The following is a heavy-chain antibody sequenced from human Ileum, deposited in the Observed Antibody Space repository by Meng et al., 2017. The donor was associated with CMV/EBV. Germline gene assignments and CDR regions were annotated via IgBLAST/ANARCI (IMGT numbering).Heavy chain of an antibody. CDR1: GYTFTSNN. Sequence: QVQLVQSGSELKKPGASVKVSCKASGYTFTSNNLIWVRQAPGQGPEWMGWIDTYTGNPTYARDFTGRFVFSLDTSVSTAYLQISSLRAEDTAVYYCTRGDGAHTAKYDFWGRGTLVTVSS. CDR2: IDTYTGNP. J-gene: IGHJ4*02. V-gene: IGHV7-4-1*02. D-gene: IGHD5-18*01. CDR3: TRGDGAHTAKYDF.